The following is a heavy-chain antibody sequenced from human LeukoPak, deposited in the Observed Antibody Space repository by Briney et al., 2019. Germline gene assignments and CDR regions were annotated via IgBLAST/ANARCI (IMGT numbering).Heavy chain of an antibody. D-gene: IGHD5-18*01. J-gene: IGHJ4*02. CDR1: GFTFSSYG. CDR3: ARDGYLDY. V-gene: IGHV3-33*01. Sequence: GGSLRLSCAASGFTFSSYGMHWVRQAPGKGLEWVAVIWFDGSNKHYADSVKGRFTISRDNAKNSVYLQMNSLRAEDTATYYCARDGYLDYWGQGTLVTVSS. CDR2: IWFDGSNK.